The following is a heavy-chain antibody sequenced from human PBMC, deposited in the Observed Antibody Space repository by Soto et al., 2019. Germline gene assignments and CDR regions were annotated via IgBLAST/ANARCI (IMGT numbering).Heavy chain of an antibody. Sequence: QLQLQESGPGLVKPSETLSLTCTVSGDSISSSSYYWGWIRQPPGKGLEWIGSIFYSGSTYYNPSLKSRVTVSVDPSKNQFSLKLSSVTAADTAVYFCARLEVFDFWSGYSPFFLFDYWGQGALVTVSS. V-gene: IGHV4-39*01. CDR1: GDSISSSSYY. CDR3: ARLEVFDFWSGYSPFFLFDY. D-gene: IGHD3-3*01. J-gene: IGHJ4*02. CDR2: IFYSGST.